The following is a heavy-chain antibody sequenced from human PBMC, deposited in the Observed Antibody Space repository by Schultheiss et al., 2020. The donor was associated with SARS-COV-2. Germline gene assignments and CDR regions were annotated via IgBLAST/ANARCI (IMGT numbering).Heavy chain of an antibody. CDR2: ISHSGST. J-gene: IGHJ5*02. V-gene: IGHV4-59*08. Sequence: SQTLSLTCTVSGGSISSYYWSWIRQPPGKGLEWIGSISHSGSTDYNPSLKSRVTISVDTSKNQFSLQLSSVTAADTAVYYCARAVLVVYPIWFDPWGQGTLVTVSS. D-gene: IGHD2-8*02. CDR3: ARAVLVVYPIWFDP. CDR1: GGSISSYY.